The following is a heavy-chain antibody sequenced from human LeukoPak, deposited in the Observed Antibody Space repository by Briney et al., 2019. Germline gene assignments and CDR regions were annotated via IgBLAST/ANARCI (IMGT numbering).Heavy chain of an antibody. CDR3: ARVLMVRGVIQFDP. D-gene: IGHD3-10*01. J-gene: IGHJ5*02. CDR1: GGSISSYY. V-gene: IGHV4-59*01. CDR2: IYYSGST. Sequence: PSETLSLTCTVSGGSISSYYWSWIRQPPGKGLEWIGYIYYSGSTNYNPSLKSRVTISVDTSKNQFSLKLSSVTAADTAVYYCARVLMVRGVIQFDPWGQGTLVTVSS.